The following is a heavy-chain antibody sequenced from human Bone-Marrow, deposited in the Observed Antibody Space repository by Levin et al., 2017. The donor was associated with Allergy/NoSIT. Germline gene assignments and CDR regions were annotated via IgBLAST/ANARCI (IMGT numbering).Heavy chain of an antibody. CDR1: GFTFSSFG. D-gene: IGHD1-26*01. V-gene: IGHV3-30*04. CDR3: ARVGSGSSHFSFVDY. CDR2: VSHDGTYD. Sequence: AGGSLRLSCAASGFTFSSFGMHWVRQAPGNGLEWVAVVSHDGTYDNYADSVRGRFTISRDNSKNTLYLQMDSLRSEDTAVYYCARVGSGSSHFSFVDYWGQGTLVTVSS. J-gene: IGHJ4*02.